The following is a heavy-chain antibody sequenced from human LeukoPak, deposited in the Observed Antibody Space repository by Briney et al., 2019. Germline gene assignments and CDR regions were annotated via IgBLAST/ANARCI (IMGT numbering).Heavy chain of an antibody. V-gene: IGHV4-34*01. Sequence: SETLSLTCAVYGGSFSGYYWSWIRQPPGKGLEWIGEINHSGSTNYNPSLKSRVTISVDTSKNQFSLKLSSVTAADTAVYYCARRRLTGYYRLGYYYYMDVWGKGTTVTISS. CDR2: INHSGST. CDR1: GGSFSGYY. J-gene: IGHJ6*03. CDR3: ARRRLTGYYRLGYYYYMDV. D-gene: IGHD3-9*01.